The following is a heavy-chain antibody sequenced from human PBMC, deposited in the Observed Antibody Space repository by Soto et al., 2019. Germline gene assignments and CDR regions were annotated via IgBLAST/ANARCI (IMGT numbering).Heavy chain of an antibody. D-gene: IGHD2-2*01. J-gene: IGHJ3*02. V-gene: IGHV1-58*02. CDR2: IVVGSGNT. CDR1: GFTFTSSA. Sequence: GASVKVSCKASGFTFTSSAMQWVRQARGQRLEWIGWIVVGSGNTNYAQKFQERVTITRDMSTSTAYMELSSLRSEDTAVYYCAADGGPSPVVPLGAFDIWGQGTMVTVSS. CDR3: AADGGPSPVVPLGAFDI.